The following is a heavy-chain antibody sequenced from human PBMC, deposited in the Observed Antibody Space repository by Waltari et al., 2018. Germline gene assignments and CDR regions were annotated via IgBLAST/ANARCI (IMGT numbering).Heavy chain of an antibody. Sequence: EVQLVESGGGLVQPGGSLRLSCAASGFTFSSYAMSWVRQAPGKGVGWVSAIRGSGGSTYYADSVKGRFTISRDNSKNTLYLQMNSLRAEDTAVYYCAKHLYSSSWPFDYWGQGTLVTVSS. CDR3: AKHLYSSSWPFDY. CDR1: GFTFSSYA. V-gene: IGHV3-23*04. J-gene: IGHJ4*02. D-gene: IGHD6-13*01. CDR2: IRGSGGST.